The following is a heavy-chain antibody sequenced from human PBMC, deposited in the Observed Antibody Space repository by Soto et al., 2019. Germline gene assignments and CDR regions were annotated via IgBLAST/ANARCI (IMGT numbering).Heavy chain of an antibody. Sequence: PSETLSLTCTVSGGSISSSSYYLGWIRQPPGKGLEWIGSIYYSGSTYYNPSLKSRVTISADTSKNQFSLKLSSVTAADTAVYYCARLGGYYQAFDQWGQGSLVTVSS. V-gene: IGHV4-39*01. CDR1: GGSISSSSYY. CDR2: IYYSGST. D-gene: IGHD3-22*01. J-gene: IGHJ4*02. CDR3: ARLGGYYQAFDQ.